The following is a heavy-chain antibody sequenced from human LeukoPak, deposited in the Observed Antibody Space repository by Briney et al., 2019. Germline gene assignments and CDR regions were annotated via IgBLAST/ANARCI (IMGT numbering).Heavy chain of an antibody. V-gene: IGHV4-31*03. CDR2: IYYSGST. Sequence: PSETLSLTCTVSGGSISSGGYYWSWIRQHPGKGLEWIGYIYYSGSTYYNPSLKSRVTISVDTSKNQFSLKLSSVTAADTAVYYCARQNGGNLVFFDYWGQGTLVTVSS. D-gene: IGHD4-23*01. CDR1: GGSISSGGYY. CDR3: ARQNGGNLVFFDY. J-gene: IGHJ4*02.